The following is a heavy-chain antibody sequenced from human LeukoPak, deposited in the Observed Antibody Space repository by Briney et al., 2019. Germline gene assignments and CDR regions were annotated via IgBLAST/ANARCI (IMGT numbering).Heavy chain of an antibody. CDR1: GYTLTELS. CDR3: ATGAITMVRGVIITSDY. D-gene: IGHD3-10*01. V-gene: IGHV1-24*01. J-gene: IGHJ4*02. Sequence: ASVKDSCKVSGYTLTELSMHWVRQAPGKGLEWMGGFDPEDGETIYAQKFQGRVTMTEDTSTDTAYMELSSLRSEDTAVYYCATGAITMVRGVIITSDYWGQGTLVTVSS. CDR2: FDPEDGET.